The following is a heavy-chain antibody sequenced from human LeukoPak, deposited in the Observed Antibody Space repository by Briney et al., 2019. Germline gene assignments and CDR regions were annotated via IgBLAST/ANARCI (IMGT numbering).Heavy chain of an antibody. CDR3: AKGYYYGSGTYADPFDF. Sequence: SETLSLTCAVSGGSISNGGYSWNWIRQPPGKGLEWIGYIHHSGSTSYNPSLKSRVTISVDRSKNQLSLKLSSVTAADTAVYYCAKGYYYGSGTYADPFDFWGQGALVTVSS. CDR2: IHHSGST. J-gene: IGHJ4*02. V-gene: IGHV4-30-2*01. D-gene: IGHD3-10*01. CDR1: GGSISNGGYS.